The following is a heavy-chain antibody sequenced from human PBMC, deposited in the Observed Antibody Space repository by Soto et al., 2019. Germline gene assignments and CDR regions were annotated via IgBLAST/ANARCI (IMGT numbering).Heavy chain of an antibody. V-gene: IGHV1-69*13. CDR2: IIPIFGTA. D-gene: IGHD3-3*01. CDR3: ARVFTIFGVASDAFDI. CDR1: GGTFSSYA. J-gene: IGHJ3*02. Sequence: SVKVSCKASGGTFSSYAISWVRQAPGQGLEWMGGIIPIFGTANYAQKFQGRVTITADESTSTAYMELSSLRSEDTAVYYCARVFTIFGVASDAFDIWGQGXMVTV.